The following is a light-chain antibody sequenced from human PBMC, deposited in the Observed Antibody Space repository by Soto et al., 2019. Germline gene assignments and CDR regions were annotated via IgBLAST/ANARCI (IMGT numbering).Light chain of an antibody. J-gene: IGKJ2*01. CDR1: QSLLHSDGNTY. Sequence: EIVLTPTPLSSPVTLGQPASISCRSSQSLLHSDGNTYLNWLHQRPGQPPRLLIYKVSNRFSGVPGSFSGSGAGTDFTLKISRVEAEDVVIYYCMQATQYKPYTCGQGTKLEIK. CDR2: KVS. CDR3: MQATQYKPYT. V-gene: IGKV2-24*01.